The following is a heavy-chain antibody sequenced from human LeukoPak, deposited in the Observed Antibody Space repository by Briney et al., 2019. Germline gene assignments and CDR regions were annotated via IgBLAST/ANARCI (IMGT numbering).Heavy chain of an antibody. J-gene: IGHJ3*02. Sequence: GGSLRLSCAASGFTFSSYSMNWVRQAPGKGLEWVSSISSSSSYIYYADSVKGRFTISRDNAKNSLYLQMNSLRAEDTAVYYCARTLSWTYDAFDIWGQGTMVTVSS. CDR3: ARTLSWTYDAFDI. CDR2: ISSSSSYI. D-gene: IGHD1-7*01. CDR1: GFTFSSYS. V-gene: IGHV3-21*01.